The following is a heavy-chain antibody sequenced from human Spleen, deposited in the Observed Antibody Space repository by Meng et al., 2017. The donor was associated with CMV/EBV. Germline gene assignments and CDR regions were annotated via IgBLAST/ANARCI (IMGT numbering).Heavy chain of an antibody. Sequence: QVPHQTGGAGLLTPSETLSLPCAVNGGSLSGAYWNWIRQPPGKGLEWIGEIIHGGSPSYNPSLKSRVTISIDTSKNQLSLMLSSVTAADTAVYYCARRPTGIDYWGQGTLVTVSS. V-gene: IGHV4-34*02. CDR2: IIHGGSP. CDR1: GGSLSGAY. D-gene: IGHD2-8*02. CDR3: ARRPTGIDY. J-gene: IGHJ4*02.